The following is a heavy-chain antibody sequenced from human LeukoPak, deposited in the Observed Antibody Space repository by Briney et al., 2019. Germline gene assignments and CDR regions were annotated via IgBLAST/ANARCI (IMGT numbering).Heavy chain of an antibody. CDR2: IKQDGSEK. J-gene: IGHJ5*02. D-gene: IGHD3-22*01. CDR1: GFTFSSYW. Sequence: PGGSLRLSCAASGFTFSSYWMSWVRQAPGKGLEWVANIKQDGSEKYYVDSVKGRFTISRDNAKNSLYLQMNSLRAEATAVYYCARALVVAPENNWFDPWGQGTLVTVSS. V-gene: IGHV3-7*04. CDR3: ARALVVAPENNWFDP.